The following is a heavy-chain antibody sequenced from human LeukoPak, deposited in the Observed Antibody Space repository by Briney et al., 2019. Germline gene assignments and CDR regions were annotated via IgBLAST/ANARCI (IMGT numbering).Heavy chain of an antibody. D-gene: IGHD3-16*01. V-gene: IGHV3-7*01. Sequence: PGGSLRLSCAASGFTFSSYGMSWVRQAPGKGLEWVANIKQDGSEKYYVDSVKGRFTISRDNAKNSLYLQMNSLRAEDTAVYYCARDPPRGLFGGPNDYWGQGTLVTVSS. CDR3: ARDPPRGLFGGPNDY. CDR2: IKQDGSEK. CDR1: GFTFSSYG. J-gene: IGHJ4*02.